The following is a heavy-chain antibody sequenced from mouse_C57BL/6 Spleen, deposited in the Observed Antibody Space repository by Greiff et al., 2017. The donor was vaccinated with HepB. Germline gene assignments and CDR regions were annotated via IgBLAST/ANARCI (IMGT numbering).Heavy chain of an antibody. CDR3: ARHEAYSNLYAMDY. CDR1: GYTFTEYT. Sequence: QVQLQQSGAELVKPGASVKLSCKASGYTFTEYTIHWVKQRSGQGLEWIGWFYPGSGSIKYNEKFKDKATLTADKSSSPVYMELSRLTSEDSAVYFCARHEAYSNLYAMDYWGQGTSVTVSS. D-gene: IGHD2-5*01. J-gene: IGHJ4*01. V-gene: IGHV1-62-2*01. CDR2: FYPGSGSI.